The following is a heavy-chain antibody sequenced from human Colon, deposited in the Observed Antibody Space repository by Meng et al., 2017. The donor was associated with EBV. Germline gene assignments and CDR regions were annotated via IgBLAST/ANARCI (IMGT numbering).Heavy chain of an antibody. J-gene: IGHJ4*02. V-gene: IGHV4-4*02. D-gene: IGHD5-24*01. Sequence: LQGSGPGPVGPSGTLSLTCAVSGASISSNNWWSWVRQPPGKGLEWIGEIYHGGNTNYNPSLKSRVTISVDRSNDQFSLSLSSVTAADTAVYYCARGNAYNAPSFDYWGQGTLVTVSS. CDR2: IYHGGNT. CDR1: GASISSNNW. CDR3: ARGNAYNAPSFDY.